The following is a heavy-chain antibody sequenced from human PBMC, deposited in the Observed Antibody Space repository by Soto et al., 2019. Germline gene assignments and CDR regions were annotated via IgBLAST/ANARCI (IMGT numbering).Heavy chain of an antibody. CDR1: GFTFSSYG. CDR3: ARVTPKYCSGGSCYPDY. J-gene: IGHJ4*02. Sequence: GGSLRLSCAASGFTFSSYGMHWVRQAPGKGLEWVAVIWYDGSNKYYADSVKGRFTISRDNSKNTLYLQMNSLRAEDTAVYYCARVTPKYCSGGSCYPDYWGQGTLVTVSS. D-gene: IGHD2-15*01. CDR2: IWYDGSNK. V-gene: IGHV3-33*01.